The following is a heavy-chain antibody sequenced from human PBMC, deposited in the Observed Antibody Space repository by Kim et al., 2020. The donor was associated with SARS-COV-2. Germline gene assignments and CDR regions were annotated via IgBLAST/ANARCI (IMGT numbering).Heavy chain of an antibody. J-gene: IGHJ4*02. CDR2: ITWDGGFT. CDR3: AKDPRTSGWYYLDS. CDR1: GFTFHDYS. V-gene: IGHV3-43*01. D-gene: IGHD6-19*01. Sequence: EGSLRLSCAASGFTFHDYSLHWVRQAPGKGLEWVSVITWDGGFTYYADSVKGRFTISRDNSANSLYLDMLSLRTEDTTFYYCAKDPRTSGWYYLDSWGQGTLVTVSS.